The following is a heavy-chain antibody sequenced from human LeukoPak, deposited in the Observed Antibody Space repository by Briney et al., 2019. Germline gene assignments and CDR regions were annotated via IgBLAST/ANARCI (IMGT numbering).Heavy chain of an antibody. CDR1: GFTLTTYG. V-gene: IGHV3-23*01. Sequence: GGSLRLSCAASGFTLTTYGMSWVRQAPGKGLEWVSAISGSGGSTNYADSVKGRFTISRDNSKNTLYLQMNSLRAEDTAVYYCARVPYYYYGMDVWGQGTTVTVSS. J-gene: IGHJ6*02. CDR3: ARVPYYYYGMDV. CDR2: ISGSGGST.